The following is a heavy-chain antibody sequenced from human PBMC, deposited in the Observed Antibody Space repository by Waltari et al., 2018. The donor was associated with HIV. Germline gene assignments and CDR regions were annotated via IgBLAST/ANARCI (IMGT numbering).Heavy chain of an antibody. D-gene: IGHD3-9*01. Sequence: LQLKESGPGLVKPSDTLSLTCAVSGASMRSKNYYWAWIRQSPGERLEWIATIYYTGDTYCVPSLKNRTSISVDSSKNLLSLSLASVTAADTAIYYCARQHAYTSDWFSQASFFNDWGPGTLVTVSS. V-gene: IGHV4-39*01. J-gene: IGHJ3*01. CDR1: GASMRSKNYY. CDR3: ARQHAYTSDWFSQASFFND. CDR2: IYYTGDT.